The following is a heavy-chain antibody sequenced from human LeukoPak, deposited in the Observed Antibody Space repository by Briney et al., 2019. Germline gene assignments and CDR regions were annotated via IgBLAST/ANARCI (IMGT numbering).Heavy chain of an antibody. V-gene: IGHV3-64*01. CDR2: ISSNGGST. D-gene: IGHD3-10*01. CDR1: GFTFSSYA. J-gene: IGHJ4*02. Sequence: GGSLRLSCAASGFTFSSYAMHWVRQAPGKGLEYVSAISSNGGSTYYANSVKGRFTISRDNSKNTLYLQMGSLRAEDMAVYYCAREARKWFGELSFDYWGQGTLVTVSS. CDR3: AREARKWFGELSFDY.